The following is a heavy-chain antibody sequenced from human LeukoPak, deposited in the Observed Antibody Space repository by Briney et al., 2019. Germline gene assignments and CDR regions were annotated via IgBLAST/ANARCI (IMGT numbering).Heavy chain of an antibody. J-gene: IGHJ4*02. CDR2: INPSGGST. V-gene: IGHV1-46*01. CDR1: RYTFTRSY. CDR3: ASPRGDGDYFGY. D-gene: IGHD3-10*01. Sequence: ASVKVSCKASRYTFTRSYMHWVRQTPGQRLEWMGIINPSGGSTSYTQKFQGRVTMTRDMSTSTVYMELSSLRSEDTAVYYCASPRGDGDYFGYWGQGTLVTVSS.